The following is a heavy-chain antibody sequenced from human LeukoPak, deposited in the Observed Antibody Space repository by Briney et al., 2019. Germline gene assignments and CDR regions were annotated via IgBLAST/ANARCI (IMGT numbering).Heavy chain of an antibody. Sequence: LETLSLTCTVSGGSISSYYWSWIRQPPGKGLEWIGYIYYSGSTNYNPSLKSRVTISVDTSKNQFSLKLSSVTAADTAVYYCARHESRQPRRAPFDYWGQGTLVTVSS. CDR3: ARHESRQPRRAPFDY. V-gene: IGHV4-59*08. J-gene: IGHJ4*02. CDR2: IYYSGST. CDR1: GGSISSYY. D-gene: IGHD3-10*01.